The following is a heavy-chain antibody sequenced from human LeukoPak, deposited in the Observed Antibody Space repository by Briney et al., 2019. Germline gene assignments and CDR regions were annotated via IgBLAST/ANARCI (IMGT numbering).Heavy chain of an antibody. D-gene: IGHD2-2*01. J-gene: IGHJ4*02. CDR3: AKDVPAAYFNY. Sequence: GGSLRLSCAASGFTFSSYGMHWVRQAPGKGLEWVAFIRYDGSNKYYADSAKGRFTISRDNSKNTLYLQVNSLRAEDTAVYFCAKDVPAAYFNYWGQGTLVTVSS. V-gene: IGHV3-30*02. CDR1: GFTFSSYG. CDR2: IRYDGSNK.